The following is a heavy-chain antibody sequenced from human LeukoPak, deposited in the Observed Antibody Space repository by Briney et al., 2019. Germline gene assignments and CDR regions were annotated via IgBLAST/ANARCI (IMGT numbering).Heavy chain of an antibody. CDR2: INHSGGA. J-gene: IGHJ5*02. Sequence: PSETLSLTCAVYGESLNNYYWTWIRQPPGKGLEWFGEINHSGGANYNPSPKSRVTISVDTSVNQFFLKLSPVTAADTAVYYCARERASNNYNNWFDPWGQGTRVTVSS. V-gene: IGHV4-34*01. CDR3: ARERASNNYNNWFDP. CDR1: GESLNNYY. D-gene: IGHD4-11*01.